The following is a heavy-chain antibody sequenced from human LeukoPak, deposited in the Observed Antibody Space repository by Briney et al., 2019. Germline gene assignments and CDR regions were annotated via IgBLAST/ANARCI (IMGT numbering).Heavy chain of an antibody. J-gene: IGHJ6*02. CDR2: IRSKIYGGAI. CDR3: ARALVEMTKNPVYYYGMDV. V-gene: IGHV3-49*04. CDR1: GFTFGDYT. D-gene: IGHD5-24*01. Sequence: GGSLRLSCSTSGFTFGDYTMSWVRQTPGKGLEWVGFIRSKIYGGAIEYAASVEGRFTISRDDSRSLAYMQMNSLKTEDTAVYYCARALVEMTKNPVYYYGMDVWGQGTTVTVSS.